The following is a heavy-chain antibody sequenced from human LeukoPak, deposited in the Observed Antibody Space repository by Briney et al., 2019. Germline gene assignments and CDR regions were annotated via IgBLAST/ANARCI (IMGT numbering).Heavy chain of an antibody. D-gene: IGHD3-3*01. CDR3: AKGTYYDFWRGYFDV. CDR2: ISWNSGNI. J-gene: IGHJ6*04. Sequence: GGSLRLTCAASGFTFDDYAMHWVRQAPGKGLEWVSGISWNSGNIGYADSVKGRFTISRDNANNSLYLQMNSLRAEDMALYYCAKGTYYDFWRGYFDVWGKGTTVTVSS. CDR1: GFTFDDYA. V-gene: IGHV3-9*03.